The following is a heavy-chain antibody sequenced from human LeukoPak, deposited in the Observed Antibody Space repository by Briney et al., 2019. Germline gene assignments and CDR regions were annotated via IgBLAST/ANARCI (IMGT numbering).Heavy chain of an antibody. D-gene: IGHD1-14*01. Sequence: TGGSLRLSCAASGFTFSSYGMHWVRQAPGKGLEWVAFIRYDGSNKYYADSVKGRFTISRDNSKNTLYLQMNGLRAEDTAVYYCAKDTYKVDYYMDVWGKGTTVTVSS. V-gene: IGHV3-30*02. J-gene: IGHJ6*03. CDR2: IRYDGSNK. CDR3: AKDTYKVDYYMDV. CDR1: GFTFSSYG.